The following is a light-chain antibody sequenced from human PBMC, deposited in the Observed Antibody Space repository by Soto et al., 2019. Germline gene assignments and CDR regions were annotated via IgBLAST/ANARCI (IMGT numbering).Light chain of an antibody. V-gene: IGKV3-15*01. Sequence: EIVMTQSPATLSVSPGERATLSCRASQSVGSNLAWYQQKPGQAPRLLIYGASTRATGIPARFSGSGSGTDFTLTISSLRSEDFAVYYCQQYDNWLRTFGQGTKLEIK. CDR3: QQYDNWLRT. J-gene: IGKJ2*01. CDR2: GAS. CDR1: QSVGSN.